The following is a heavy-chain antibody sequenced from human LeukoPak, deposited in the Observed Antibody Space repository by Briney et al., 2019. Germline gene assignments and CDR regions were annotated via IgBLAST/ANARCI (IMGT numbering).Heavy chain of an antibody. D-gene: IGHD3-10*01. J-gene: IGHJ4*02. CDR3: ARSQNYYGSGDY. CDR1: GGSISSYY. CDR2: IYYTGST. V-gene: IGHV4-59*01. Sequence: SETLSLTCTVSGGSISSYYWSWIRQPPGKGLEWIGYIYYTGSTNYNPSLEGRVTISVDTSKNQFSVKLSSVTAADTVVYYCARSQNYYGSGDYWSQGTLVTVSS.